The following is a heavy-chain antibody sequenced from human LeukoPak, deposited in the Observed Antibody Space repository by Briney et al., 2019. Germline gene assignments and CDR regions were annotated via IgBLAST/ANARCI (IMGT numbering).Heavy chain of an antibody. Sequence: GASVNLSFKTSGYTFTTYYIHWVRQAPGQGLEGLGIINPSGGTTTYAQKFQGRVTMTRDTSTSTVYMELNTLRSEDTAVYYCARGSNYYYDVTADYPRYWGQGTLVTVSS. CDR3: ARGSNYYYDVTADYPRY. D-gene: IGHD3-22*01. J-gene: IGHJ4*02. V-gene: IGHV1-46*01. CDR1: GYTFTTYY. CDR2: INPSGGTT.